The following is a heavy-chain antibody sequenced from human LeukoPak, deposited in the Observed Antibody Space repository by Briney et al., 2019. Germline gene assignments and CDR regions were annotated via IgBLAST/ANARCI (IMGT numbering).Heavy chain of an antibody. CDR3: ARDRQTNWFDP. J-gene: IGHJ5*02. V-gene: IGHV1-18*01. Sequence: ASVKVSCKASGYTFTSYVINWVRQAPGQGLEWMGWISTYNANTNYAQNLQGRVTMTTDTSTSTAYMELRSLRSDDTAVYYCARDRQTNWFDPWGQGTLVTVSS. CDR2: ISTYNANT. CDR1: GYTFTSYV.